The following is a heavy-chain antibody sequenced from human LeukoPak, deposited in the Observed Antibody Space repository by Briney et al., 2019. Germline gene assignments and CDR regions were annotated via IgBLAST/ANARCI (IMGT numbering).Heavy chain of an antibody. CDR3: ARIRPGYYFDY. CDR1: GFTFSSSS. Sequence: GSLRLSCAGSGFTFSSSSMNWVRQAPGKGLEWVSYISTSSSNIYYGDSVKGRFTISRDDAKNSLYLLMNSLRDEDTAVYYCARIRPGYYFDYWGQGTLVTVSS. CDR2: ISTSSSNI. J-gene: IGHJ4*02. V-gene: IGHV3-21*06. D-gene: IGHD3-10*01.